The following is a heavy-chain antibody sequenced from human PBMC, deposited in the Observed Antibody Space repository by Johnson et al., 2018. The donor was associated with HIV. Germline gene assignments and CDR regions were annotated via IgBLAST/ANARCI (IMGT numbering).Heavy chain of an antibody. Sequence: DVQVVESGGDLVQPGGSLRLSCTPSGFIFSCRWMGWVRQPPGKGLEWVANIKPDGSETNYMDSVKGRLIISRDNTENSLCLHMNSRRVEDAAVYYCAGINSGSRAFDIWGQGTMVTVSS. D-gene: IGHD5-24*01. CDR3: AGINSGSRAFDI. CDR2: IKPDGSET. J-gene: IGHJ3*02. CDR1: GFIFSCRW. V-gene: IGHV3-7*01.